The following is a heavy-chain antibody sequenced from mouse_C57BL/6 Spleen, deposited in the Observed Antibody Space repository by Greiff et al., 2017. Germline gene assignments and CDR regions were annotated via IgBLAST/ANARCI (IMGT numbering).Heavy chain of an antibody. D-gene: IGHD2-1*01. CDR2: ISSGDSYT. V-gene: IGHV5-6*01. Sequence: EVMLVESGGDLVKPGGSLKLSCAASGFTFSSYGMSWVRQTPDKRLEWVATISSGDSYTYYPDSVKGRFTISRDNAKNTRYLQMSSLKSEDTAMYYGASLYGNSHWYFDVWGTGTTVTVSS. J-gene: IGHJ1*03. CDR1: GFTFSSYG. CDR3: ASLYGNSHWYFDV.